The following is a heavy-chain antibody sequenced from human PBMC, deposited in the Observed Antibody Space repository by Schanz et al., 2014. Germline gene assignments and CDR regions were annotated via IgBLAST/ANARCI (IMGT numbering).Heavy chain of an antibody. CDR2: ISYSGST. Sequence: QVQLQESGPGLVKPSQTLSLTCTVSGGSVSSGGDYWSWIRQHPGKGLDWIGFISYSGSTYYNPSLKSRVTITVDTSKNQFSLNLSSATAADTAVYYGARGWSVATIAPYAWFDPWGQGTLVTVSS. D-gene: IGHD5-12*01. V-gene: IGHV4-31*03. CDR1: GGSVSSGGDY. J-gene: IGHJ5*02. CDR3: ARGWSVATIAPYAWFDP.